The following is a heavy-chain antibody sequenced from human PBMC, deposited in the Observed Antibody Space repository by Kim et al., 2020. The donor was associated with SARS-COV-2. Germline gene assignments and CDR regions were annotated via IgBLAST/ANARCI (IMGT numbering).Heavy chain of an antibody. V-gene: IGHV1-69*01. CDR3: ASGDDAFDI. Sequence: GTANYAQKFQGRVTITADESTSTAYMELSSLRSEDTAVYYCASGDDAFDIWGQGTMVTVSS. J-gene: IGHJ3*02. CDR2: GTA.